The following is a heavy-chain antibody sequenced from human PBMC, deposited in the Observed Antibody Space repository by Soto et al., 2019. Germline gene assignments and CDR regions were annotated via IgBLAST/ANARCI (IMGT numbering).Heavy chain of an antibody. Sequence: ESLKISCKGPGHLFNNHWIGWVRQTPGKGLEWMGLIFTRDSETKTSPSFQGHVSFSVDNSINTVYLQWTSLKTTDTGIYFCARGYFDSGHGYDLWGQGTLVTVSS. V-gene: IGHV5-51*01. J-gene: IGHJ5*02. CDR3: ARGYFDSGHGYDL. D-gene: IGHD3-10*01. CDR1: GHLFNNHW. CDR2: IFTRDSET.